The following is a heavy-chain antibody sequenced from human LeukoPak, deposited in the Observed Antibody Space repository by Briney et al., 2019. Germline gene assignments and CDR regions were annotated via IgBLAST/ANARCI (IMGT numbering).Heavy chain of an antibody. CDR3: ARDRPYCSSTSCHLDAFDI. Sequence: GGSLRLSCAASGFTFTKYWMTWVRQAPGEGLEWVGNIKQDGSDKNYMDSVKGRFTISRDNTKNSVYLQMSSLRAEDTAVYYCARDRPYCSSTSCHLDAFDIWGQGTMVTVSS. V-gene: IGHV3-7*01. CDR1: GFTFTKYW. CDR2: IKQDGSDK. D-gene: IGHD2-2*01. J-gene: IGHJ3*02.